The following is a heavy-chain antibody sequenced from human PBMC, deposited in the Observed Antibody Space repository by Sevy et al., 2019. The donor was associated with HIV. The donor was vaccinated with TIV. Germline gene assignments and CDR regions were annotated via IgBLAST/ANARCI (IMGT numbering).Heavy chain of an antibody. J-gene: IGHJ6*01. CDR2: IKQAGSEK. CDR1: GFTFSSYW. CDR3: AREQGEVGFHGMDF. V-gene: IGHV3-7*01. Sequence: GGSLRLSCAASGFTFSSYWMSWVRQAPGKGLEWVANIKQAGSEKYYVDSVKGRFTISRDNAKNSLYLQMNSLRAEDTAVYYCAREQGEVGFHGMDFWGQGTTVTVSS. D-gene: IGHD3-10*01.